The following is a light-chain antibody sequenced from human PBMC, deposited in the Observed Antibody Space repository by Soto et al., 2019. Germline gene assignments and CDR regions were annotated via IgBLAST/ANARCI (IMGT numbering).Light chain of an antibody. CDR3: SSYTSSSTLYV. CDR2: DVS. J-gene: IGLJ1*01. Sequence: QSALTQPASVSGSPGQSITISCTGTSSDVGGYNYVSWYQQHPGKAPKLMIYDVSNRPSGVSNRFSGSKSGNTASLTISGPPAEDQADYYCSSYTSSSTLYVFGTGTKLTVL. V-gene: IGLV2-14*01. CDR1: SSDVGGYNY.